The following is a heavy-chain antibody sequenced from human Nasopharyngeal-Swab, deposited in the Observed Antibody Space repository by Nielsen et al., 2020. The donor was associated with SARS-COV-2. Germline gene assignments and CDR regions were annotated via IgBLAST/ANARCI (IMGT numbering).Heavy chain of an antibody. CDR3: ATTIGAAAQYYYYYYYMDV. CDR2: TRHKANSYTT. J-gene: IGHJ6*03. CDR1: GFTFSDHY. V-gene: IGHV3-72*01. D-gene: IGHD6-13*01. Sequence: GESLKISCAASGFTFSDHYMDWVRQAPGKGLEWVGRTRHKANSYTTEYAASVKGRFTISRDDSKNSLYLQMNSLKTEDTAVYYCATTIGAAAQYYYYYYYMDVWGKGTTVTVSS.